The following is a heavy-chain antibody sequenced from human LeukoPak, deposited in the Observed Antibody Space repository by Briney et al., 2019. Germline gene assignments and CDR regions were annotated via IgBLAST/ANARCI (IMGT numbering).Heavy chain of an antibody. V-gene: IGHV4-39*01. J-gene: IGHJ5*02. D-gene: IGHD1-26*01. Sequence: SETLSLTCTVSGGSISSRGYYWGWIRHPPGKGRGWIAGIYYSGSTYYNPSLKSRVTISVDTSKNQLSLKLSSLTAADTAVYYCARHEYSGSYYGLSWFDPWGQGTLVTVSS. CDR2: IYYSGST. CDR1: GGSISSRGYY. CDR3: ARHEYSGSYYGLSWFDP.